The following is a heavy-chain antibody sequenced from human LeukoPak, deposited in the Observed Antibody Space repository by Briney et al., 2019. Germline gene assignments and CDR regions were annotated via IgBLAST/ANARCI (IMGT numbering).Heavy chain of an antibody. Sequence: NPSETLSLTCTVSGGSISSSSYYWGWIRQPPGKGLEWIGSIYYGGSTYYNPSLKSRVTISVDTSKNQFSLKLSSVTAADTAVYYCARSPKLLWFGTYYYYMDVWGKGTTVTVSS. CDR2: IYYGGST. J-gene: IGHJ6*03. CDR3: ARSPKLLWFGTYYYYMDV. V-gene: IGHV4-39*01. CDR1: GGSISSSSYY. D-gene: IGHD3-10*01.